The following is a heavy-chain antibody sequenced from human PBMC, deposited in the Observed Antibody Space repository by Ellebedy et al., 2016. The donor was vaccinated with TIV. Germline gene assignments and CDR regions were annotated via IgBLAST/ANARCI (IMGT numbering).Heavy chain of an antibody. J-gene: IGHJ3*02. CDR3: ASAPPLLWFGELLLTEEIDAFDI. Sequence: GESLKISCASSGFTFSSYAMSWVRQAPGKGQEWVSHISSSGSTIYYADSVKGRFTISRDNAKNSLYLQMNSLRAEDTAVYYCASAPPLLWFGELLLTEEIDAFDIWGQGTMVTVSS. CDR2: ISSSGSTI. D-gene: IGHD3-10*01. CDR1: GFTFSSYA. V-gene: IGHV3-48*04.